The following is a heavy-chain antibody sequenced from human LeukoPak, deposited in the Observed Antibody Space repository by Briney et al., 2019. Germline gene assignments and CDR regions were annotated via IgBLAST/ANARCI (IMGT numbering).Heavy chain of an antibody. CDR1: GFIFSSYG. CDR2: ISSRTSNI. V-gene: IGHV3-21*01. Sequence: MPGGSLILSCAASGFIFSSYGMSWVRQAPGKGLEWVSSISSRTSNIYYAGSVKGRFTISRDNAKNSLYLQMNSLRAEDTAVYYCARNDFDFDYWGQGTLVTVSS. J-gene: IGHJ4*02. CDR3: ARNDFDFDY. D-gene: IGHD2-21*02.